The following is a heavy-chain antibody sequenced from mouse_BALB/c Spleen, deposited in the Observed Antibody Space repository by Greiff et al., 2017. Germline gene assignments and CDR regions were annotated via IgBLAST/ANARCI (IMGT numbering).Heavy chain of an antibody. V-gene: IGHV3-6*02. CDR3: AREGGNAYFDV. CDR2: ISYDGSN. CDR1: GYSITSGYY. J-gene: IGHJ1*01. Sequence: EVKLEESGPGLVKPSQSLSLTCSVTGYSITSGYYWNWIRQFPGNKLEWMGYISYDGSNNYNPSLKNRISITRDTSKNQFFLKLNSVTTEDTATCYWAREGGNAYFDVWGAGTTVTVSS. D-gene: IGHD2-1*01.